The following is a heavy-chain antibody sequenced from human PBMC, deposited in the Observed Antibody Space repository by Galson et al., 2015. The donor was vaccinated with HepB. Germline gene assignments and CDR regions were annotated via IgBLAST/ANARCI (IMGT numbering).Heavy chain of an antibody. D-gene: IGHD2-15*01. CDR1: GFTVGNTY. CDR3: ASPFCTGGSCYPLWY. CDR2: IYSGGAT. V-gene: IGHV3-53*01. J-gene: IGHJ4*02. Sequence: SLSLACAASGFTVGNTYMNWVRQAPGTGLDWVSVIYSGGATYYANSVKGRFPISRDNSKNTLYLHVNNLRAEDTAVYYCASPFCTGGSCYPLWYWGQGTLVTVSS.